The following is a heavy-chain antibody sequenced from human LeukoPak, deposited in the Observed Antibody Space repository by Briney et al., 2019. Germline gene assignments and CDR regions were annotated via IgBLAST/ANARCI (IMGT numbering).Heavy chain of an antibody. CDR3: ARVAIAARPNYYYYMDV. V-gene: IGHV4-59*11. D-gene: IGHD6-6*01. CDR1: GGSISSHY. Sequence: SEPLSLTCTVSGGSISSHYWSWIRQPPGKGLEWIGYIYYSGSTNYNPSLKSRVTISVDTSKNQFSLKLSSVTAADTAVYYCARVAIAARPNYYYYMDVWGKGTTVTVSS. CDR2: IYYSGST. J-gene: IGHJ6*03.